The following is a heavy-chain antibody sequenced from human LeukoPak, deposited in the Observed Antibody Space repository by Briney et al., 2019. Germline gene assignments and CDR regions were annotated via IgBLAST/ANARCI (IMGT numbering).Heavy chain of an antibody. J-gene: IGHJ4*02. Sequence: SETLSLTCTVSGGSISRYSWSWIRQPAGKGLEWVGRIYTSGSNNYNPSLKSRVTMSVDTSKNQFSLKPSSVTAADMAVYYCASGSYRNFDYWGQGTLVTVSS. D-gene: IGHD1-26*01. CDR1: GGSISRYS. CDR3: ASGSYRNFDY. CDR2: IYTSGSN. V-gene: IGHV4-4*07.